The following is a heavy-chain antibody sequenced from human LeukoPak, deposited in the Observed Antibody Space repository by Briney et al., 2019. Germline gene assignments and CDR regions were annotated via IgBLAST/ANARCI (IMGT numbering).Heavy chain of an antibody. CDR2: IYYSGST. V-gene: IGHV4-59*01. D-gene: IGHD4-11*01. CDR1: GGSISSYY. CDR3: ASSTVTDTGFDY. Sequence: SETLSLTCSVSGGSISSYYWSWIRQPPGKGLEWIGYIYYSGSTKYNPSLKSRVTISVDTSKNHFSLKVSSVTAADTAVYYCASSTVTDTGFDYWGQGTLVTVSS. J-gene: IGHJ4*02.